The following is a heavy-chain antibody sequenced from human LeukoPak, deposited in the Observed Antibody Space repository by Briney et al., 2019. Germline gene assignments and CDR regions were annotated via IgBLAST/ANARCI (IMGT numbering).Heavy chain of an antibody. J-gene: IGHJ5*02. Sequence: SETLSLTCAVYGGSFSGYYWTWIRQPPGKGLEWIGEIHYSGSATYNPSLKSRVSISVDTSKNQFSLKLSSVTAADTAVYYCARDAGIAAAGLVDPWGQGTLVTVSS. D-gene: IGHD6-13*01. CDR2: IHYSGSA. V-gene: IGHV4-34*01. CDR3: ARDAGIAAAGLVDP. CDR1: GGSFSGYY.